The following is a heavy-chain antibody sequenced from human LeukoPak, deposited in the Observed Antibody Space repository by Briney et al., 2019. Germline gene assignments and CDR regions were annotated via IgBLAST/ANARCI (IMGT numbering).Heavy chain of an antibody. Sequence: GGSLRLSCTASGFTFGDYAMSWVRQAPGKGLEGVGFIRSKAYGGTTEYAASVKGRFTISRDDSKSIAYLQMNSLKTEDTAVYYCTRTAVAGLDYWGQGTLVTVSS. CDR1: GFTFGDYA. J-gene: IGHJ4*02. CDR3: TRTAVAGLDY. V-gene: IGHV3-49*04. CDR2: IRSKAYGGTT. D-gene: IGHD6-19*01.